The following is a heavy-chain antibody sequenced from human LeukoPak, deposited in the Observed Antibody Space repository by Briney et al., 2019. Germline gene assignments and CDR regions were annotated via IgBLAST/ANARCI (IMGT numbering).Heavy chain of an antibody. CDR1: GFTLSSYS. Sequence: GGSLRLSCAASGFTLSSYSMNWVRQAPGRGLEWVSYITSSSSTIYYADSVKGRFTISRDNAKNSLYLQMNSLRAEDTAVYYCARDRTMGEFDFWGQGTLVTVSS. CDR2: ITSSSSTI. D-gene: IGHD4/OR15-4a*01. J-gene: IGHJ4*02. CDR3: ARDRTMGEFDF. V-gene: IGHV3-48*01.